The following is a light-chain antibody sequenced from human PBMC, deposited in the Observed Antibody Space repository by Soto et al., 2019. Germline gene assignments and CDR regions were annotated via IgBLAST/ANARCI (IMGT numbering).Light chain of an antibody. J-gene: IGKJ3*01. V-gene: IGKV1-5*01. CDR1: QNVGNW. CDR3: QQYKSYL. Sequence: DIQMTQSPSTLSASVGDRVTITCRASQNVGNWLAWYQQKPGKAPKLLIYDASSLQSGVPSRFSGSGSGTEFTLSISGREPDEFATFYCQQYKSYLFGPGTKLDIK. CDR2: DAS.